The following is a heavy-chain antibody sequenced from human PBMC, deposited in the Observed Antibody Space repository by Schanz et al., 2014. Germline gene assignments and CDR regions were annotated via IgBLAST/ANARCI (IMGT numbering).Heavy chain of an antibody. V-gene: IGHV4-4*07. D-gene: IGHD3-10*01. J-gene: IGHJ3*02. Sequence: QVQLQESGPGLVKSSETLSLTCTVSGGSTSSFYWGWIRQPAGKGLEWIGRIYNSGKTNYNPSLESRVSMSVDTSKKQLSLKLRSVSAADTAVYYCARVVLGGDAFDIWGQGTMVTVSS. CDR2: IYNSGKT. CDR1: GGSTSSFY. CDR3: ARVVLGGDAFDI.